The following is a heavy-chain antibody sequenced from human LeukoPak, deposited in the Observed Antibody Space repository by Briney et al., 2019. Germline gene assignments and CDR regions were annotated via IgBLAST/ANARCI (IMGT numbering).Heavy chain of an antibody. CDR1: GGSISSGSYY. Sequence: SETLSLTCTVSGGSISSGSYYWSWIRQPAGKGLEWIGRIYTSGSTNYNPSLKSRVTISVETSKNEFSLKLRSVTAADTAVYYCARVTGYRIEDYFDYWGQGTLVTVSS. CDR3: ARVTGYRIEDYFDY. V-gene: IGHV4-61*02. D-gene: IGHD6-13*01. J-gene: IGHJ4*02. CDR2: IYTSGST.